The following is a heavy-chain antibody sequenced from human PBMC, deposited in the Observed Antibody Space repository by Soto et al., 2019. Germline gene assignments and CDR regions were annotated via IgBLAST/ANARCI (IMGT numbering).Heavy chain of an antibody. CDR1: GGSISSSSYY. CDR3: ARLKGYSGYDEYWYFDL. D-gene: IGHD5-12*01. CDR2: IYYSGST. V-gene: IGHV4-39*01. Sequence: SETLSLTCTASGGSISSSSYYWGWIRQPPGKGLEWIGSIYYSGSTYYNPSLKSRVTISVDTSKNQFSLKLSSVTAADTAVYYCARLKGYSGYDEYWYFDLWGRGTLVTVSS. J-gene: IGHJ2*01.